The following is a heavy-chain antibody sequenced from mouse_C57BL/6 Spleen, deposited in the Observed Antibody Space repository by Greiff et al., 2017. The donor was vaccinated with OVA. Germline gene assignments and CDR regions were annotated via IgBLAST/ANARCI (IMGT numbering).Heavy chain of an antibody. CDR1: GFTFSDYG. J-gene: IGHJ2*01. CDR2: ISSGSSTI. Sequence: EVKVVESGGGLVKPGGSLKLSCAASGFTFSDYGMHWVRQAPEKGLEWVAYISSGSSTIYYADTVKGRFTISRDNAKNTLFLQMTSLRSEDTAMYYCAKDGYPFDYWGQGTTLTVSS. V-gene: IGHV5-17*01. D-gene: IGHD2-3*01. CDR3: AKDGYPFDY.